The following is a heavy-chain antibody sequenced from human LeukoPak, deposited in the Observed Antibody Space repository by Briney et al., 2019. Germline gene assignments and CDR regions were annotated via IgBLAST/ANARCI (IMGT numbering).Heavy chain of an antibody. D-gene: IGHD4-17*01. CDR3: ARDQWTTVTTGPIEYYYYGMDV. CDR2: IYYSGST. CDR1: GGSVSSGDYH. J-gene: IGHJ6*02. Sequence: SETLSLTCTVSGGSVSSGDYHWSWIRQPPGKGLEWIGYIYYSGSTNYNPSLMSRVTMSVDTSKNQFSLKLSSVTATDTAVYYCARDQWTTVTTGPIEYYYYGMDVWGQGTTVTVSS. V-gene: IGHV4-61*08.